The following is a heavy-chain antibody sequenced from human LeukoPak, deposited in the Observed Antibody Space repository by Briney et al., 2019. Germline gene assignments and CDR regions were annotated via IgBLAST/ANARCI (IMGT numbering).Heavy chain of an antibody. V-gene: IGHV1-46*01. CDR1: GYTFTRYY. CDR3: ARDFGMSSGWSRRGPARGSYDY. J-gene: IGHJ4*02. CDR2: INPSGGNT. D-gene: IGHD6-19*01. Sequence: ASVKVSCKASGYTFTRYYMHWVRQAPGPRLEWMGIINPSGGNTSYAQKFQGRVTMTRDTSTSTVYMELSSLRSEDTAVYYCARDFGMSSGWSRRGPARGSYDYWGQGTLVTVSS.